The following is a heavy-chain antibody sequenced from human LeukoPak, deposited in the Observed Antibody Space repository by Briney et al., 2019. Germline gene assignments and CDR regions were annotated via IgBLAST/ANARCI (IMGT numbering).Heavy chain of an antibody. J-gene: IGHJ3*01. D-gene: IGHD1-26*01. CDR1: GFSFSSYP. CDR2: ITSDGGKT. V-gene: IGHV3-64*01. Sequence: PGGSLRLSCAASGFSFSSYPMHWVRQAPGKGLEYVSAITSDGGKTYYANSVMGRFIISRDNSKNTLYLQMDSLGVEDMAVYYCARVGSWDAYDLWGQGTMVTVSS. CDR3: ARVGSWDAYDL.